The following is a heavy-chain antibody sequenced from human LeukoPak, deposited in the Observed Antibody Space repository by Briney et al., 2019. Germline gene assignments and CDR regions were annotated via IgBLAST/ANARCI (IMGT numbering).Heavy chain of an antibody. CDR1: GFTFSSYG. V-gene: IGHV3-30*18. J-gene: IGHJ4*02. CDR3: AKEFSVAVAGISRPLDY. CDR2: ISYDGSNK. D-gene: IGHD6-19*01. Sequence: GGSLRLSCAAPGFTFSSYGMHWVRQAPGKGLEWVAVISYDGSNKYYADSVKGRFTISRDNSKNTLYLQMNSLRAEDTAVYYCAKEFSVAVAGISRPLDYWGQGTLVTVSS.